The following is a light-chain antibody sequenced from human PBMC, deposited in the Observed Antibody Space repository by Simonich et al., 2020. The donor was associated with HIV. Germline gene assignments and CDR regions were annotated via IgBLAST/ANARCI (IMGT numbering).Light chain of an antibody. V-gene: IGLV3-1*01. CDR2: QDR. J-gene: IGLJ1*01. CDR3: QAWDSSIPYV. CDR1: KLGDKS. Sequence: SYELTQPPSVSVSPGQTASITCSGDKLGDKSACWHQQKPGQSPVLVIYQDRKRPSGSPGRFSSSNSGNTATLTISGTQAMDEADYYCQAWDSSIPYVFGTGTKVTVL.